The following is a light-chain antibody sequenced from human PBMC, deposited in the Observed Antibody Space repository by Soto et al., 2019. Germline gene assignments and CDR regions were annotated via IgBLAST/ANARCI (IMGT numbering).Light chain of an antibody. J-gene: IGLJ2*01. CDR2: DVS. CDR3: SSYTSSSTLA. Sequence: SALTQPASVSGSPGQSITISCTGTSSDVGDYNYVSWYQQHPGKAPKLMIYDVSDRPSGVSNRFSGSKSGNTASLTISGLQAEDEADYYCSSYTSSSTLAFGGGTKLTVL. CDR1: SSDVGDYNY. V-gene: IGLV2-14*01.